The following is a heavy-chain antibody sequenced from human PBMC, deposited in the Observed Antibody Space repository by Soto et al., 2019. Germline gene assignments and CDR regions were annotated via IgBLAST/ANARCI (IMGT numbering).Heavy chain of an antibody. Sequence: QVQLVQSGAEEKKPGASVKVSCTASGYPFSSYAIHWVRQSPGQGLEWMGWINPGNANTKNSQKFQGRVTITSDTAASTSYMELSSLTSEDTAVYYCARVDGAYWGQGTLVTVSS. D-gene: IGHD2-2*03. CDR2: INPGNANT. CDR3: ARVDGAY. CDR1: GYPFSSYA. V-gene: IGHV1-3*05. J-gene: IGHJ4*02.